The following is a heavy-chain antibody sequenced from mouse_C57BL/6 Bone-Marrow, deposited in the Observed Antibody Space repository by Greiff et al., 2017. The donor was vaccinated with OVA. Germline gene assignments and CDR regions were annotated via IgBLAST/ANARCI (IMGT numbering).Heavy chain of an antibody. J-gene: IGHJ3*01. CDR2: IHPNSGST. D-gene: IGHD1-1*01. CDR1: GYTFTSSW. CDR3: ARFIYYGSSPWFAY. V-gene: IGHV1-64*01. Sequence: QVQLQQPGAELVKPGASVKLSCKASGYTFTSSWMHWVKQRPGQGLEWIGMIHPNSGSTNYNEKFKSKATLTVDKSSSTAYMQLSSLTSEDSAVYYCARFIYYGSSPWFAYWGQGTLVTVSA.